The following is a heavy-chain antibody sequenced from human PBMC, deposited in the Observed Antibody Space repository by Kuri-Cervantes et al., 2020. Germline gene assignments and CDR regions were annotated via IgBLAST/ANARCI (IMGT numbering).Heavy chain of an antibody. D-gene: IGHD3-3*01. CDR2: ISSSSSTI. CDR3: ARDEVLRFLEWLSSAYYYYGMDV. CDR1: GFTFSDYY. J-gene: IGHJ6*02. V-gene: IGHV3-11*04. Sequence: GGSLRLSCAASGFTFSDYYMSWIRQAPGKGLEWVSYISSSSSTIYYADSVKGRFTISRDNAKNSLYLQMNSLRDEDTAVYYCARDEVLRFLEWLSSAYYYYGMDVWGQGTTVTVSS.